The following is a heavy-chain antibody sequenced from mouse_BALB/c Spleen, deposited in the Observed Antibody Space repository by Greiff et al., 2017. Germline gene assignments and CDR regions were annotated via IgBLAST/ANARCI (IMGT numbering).Heavy chain of an antibody. D-gene: IGHD2-2*01. CDR3: ARNGYHNWDAMDY. CDR1: GFNIKDYY. V-gene: IGHV14-4*02. CDR2: IDPENGDT. J-gene: IGHJ4*01. Sequence: VQLQQSGAELVRSGASVKLSCTASGFNIKDYYMHWVKQRPEQGLEWIGWIDPENGDTEYAPKFQGKATMTADTSSNTAYLQLSSLTSEDSAVYFCARNGYHNWDAMDYWGQGTSVTVSS.